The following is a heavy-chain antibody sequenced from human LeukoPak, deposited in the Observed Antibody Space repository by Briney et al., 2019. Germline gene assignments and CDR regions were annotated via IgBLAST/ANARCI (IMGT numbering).Heavy chain of an antibody. CDR1: GFTFSSYE. Sequence: GGSLRLSCAASGFTFSSYEMNWVRQAPGKGLEWVSYISSSGSTIYYADSVKGRFTISRDNAKNSLYLQMNSLRAEDTAVYYCARYPTISDAFDFWGQGTMVTVSS. V-gene: IGHV3-48*03. J-gene: IGHJ3*01. CDR2: ISSSGSTI. D-gene: IGHD3-9*01. CDR3: ARYPTISDAFDF.